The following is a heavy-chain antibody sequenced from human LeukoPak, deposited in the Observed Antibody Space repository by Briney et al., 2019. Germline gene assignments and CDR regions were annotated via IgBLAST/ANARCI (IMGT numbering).Heavy chain of an antibody. CDR2: MNPNSGNT. V-gene: IGHV1-8*01. D-gene: IGHD3-10*01. J-gene: IGHJ5*02. Sequence: ASVKVSCKASGYTFTSYDINWVRQATGQGLEWMGWMNPNSGNTGYAQKFQGRVTMTRNTSISTAYMELSRLRSDDTAVYYCAREGLFGGSGTLNWFDPWGQGTLVTVSS. CDR1: GYTFTSYD. CDR3: AREGLFGGSGTLNWFDP.